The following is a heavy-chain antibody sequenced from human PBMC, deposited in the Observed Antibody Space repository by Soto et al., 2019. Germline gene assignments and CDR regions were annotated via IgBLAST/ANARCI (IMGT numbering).Heavy chain of an antibody. CDR2: IANSGGKK. CDR1: GFSFSDYY. V-gene: IGHV3-11*01. J-gene: IGHJ5*02. Sequence: QVQLVESGGGLVKPGGSLRLSCAASGFSFSDYYMTWIRQTPGKGLEWVSYIANSGGKKDYADSVKGRFTISRDNAKNLLYLQMNSLRAEDTAVHYCARAAGWFDPWGQGTLVTVSS. CDR3: ARAAGWFDP.